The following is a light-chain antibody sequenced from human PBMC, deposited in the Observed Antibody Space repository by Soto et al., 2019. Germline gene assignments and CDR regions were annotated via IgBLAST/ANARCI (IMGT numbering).Light chain of an antibody. J-gene: IGLJ3*02. Sequence: QSVLTQPRSVSGSPGQSVTISCTGTSSDVVSWYQQHPGKAPKLIIYYVSQRPSRVPDRFSGSKSGNTASLTISGLQAEDEADYYCCSSAGGFTWVFGGGTKLTVL. CDR2: YVS. CDR1: SSDVV. V-gene: IGLV2-11*01. CDR3: CSSAGGFTWV.